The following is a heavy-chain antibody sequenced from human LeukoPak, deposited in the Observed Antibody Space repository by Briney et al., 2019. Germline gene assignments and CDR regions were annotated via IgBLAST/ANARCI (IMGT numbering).Heavy chain of an antibody. CDR1: GGSFSGYY. Sequence: SETLSLTCAVYGGSFSGYYWSWIRQPPGKGLEWIGEINHSGSTNYNPSLKSRVTILVDTSKNQFSLKLSSVTAADTAVYYCARYDSSGYYLGFDYWGQGTLVTVSS. J-gene: IGHJ4*02. CDR2: INHSGST. CDR3: ARYDSSGYYLGFDY. D-gene: IGHD3-22*01. V-gene: IGHV4-34*01.